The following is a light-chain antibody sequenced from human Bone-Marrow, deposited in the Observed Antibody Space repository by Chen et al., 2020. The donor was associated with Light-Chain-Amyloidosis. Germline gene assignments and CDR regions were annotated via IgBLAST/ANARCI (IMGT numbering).Light chain of an antibody. CDR1: QTISSNY. J-gene: IGKJ4*01. CDR2: GSS. V-gene: IGKV3-20*01. CDR3: QQYGTSPLT. Sequence: EIVLTQSPGTLSLSPGEGANLSCRASQTISSNYLTGYQQKFGQAPRLLIYGSSSRATGIPDRFTGSASGTDLTLTINRLEPEDFAMYYCQQYGTSPLTFGGGTKVEIK.